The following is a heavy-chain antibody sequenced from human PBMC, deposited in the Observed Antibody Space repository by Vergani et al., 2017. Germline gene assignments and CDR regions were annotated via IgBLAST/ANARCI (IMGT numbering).Heavy chain of an antibody. CDR1: GFTFSSYW. J-gene: IGHJ4*02. CDR3: ARVLIEMATIGPYLDY. Sequence: EVQLVESGGGLVQPGGSLRLSCAASGFTFSSYWMSWVRQAPGKGLEWVANIKQDGSEKYYVDSVKGRFTISRDNSKNTLYLQMNSLRAEDTAVYYCARVLIEMATIGPYLDYWGQGTLVTVSS. D-gene: IGHD5-24*01. CDR2: IKQDGSEK. V-gene: IGHV3-7*03.